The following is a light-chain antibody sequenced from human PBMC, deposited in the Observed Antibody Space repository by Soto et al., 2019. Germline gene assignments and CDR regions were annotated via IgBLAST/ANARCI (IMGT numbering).Light chain of an antibody. CDR1: QSISSY. CDR2: AAS. J-gene: IGKJ1*01. Sequence: DIPMTQSPSSLSASVGDRVTITCRASQSISSYLNWYRQKPGKAPKLLIYAASSLQSGVPSRFSGSGSGTDFTLTINSVQPEDSATYYCQQSYSTWTFGQGTKVEIK. CDR3: QQSYSTWT. V-gene: IGKV1-39*01.